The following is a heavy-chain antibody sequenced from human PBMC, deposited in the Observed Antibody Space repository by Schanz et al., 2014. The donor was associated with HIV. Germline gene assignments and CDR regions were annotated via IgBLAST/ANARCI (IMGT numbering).Heavy chain of an antibody. J-gene: IGHJ4*02. CDR1: GFTITSYG. CDR2: ISVNGATR. CDR3: ARVFGRTYGWPDY. D-gene: IGHD3-10*01. Sequence: EVQLLESGGGLVQPGGSLRLSCAVSGFTITSYGMSWVRQAPGKGLEWLSYISVNGATREYADSVKGRFTISRDNARTSLYLQMNSLRAEDTAVYYCARVFGRTYGWPDYWGQGTLVTVSS. V-gene: IGHV3-48*03.